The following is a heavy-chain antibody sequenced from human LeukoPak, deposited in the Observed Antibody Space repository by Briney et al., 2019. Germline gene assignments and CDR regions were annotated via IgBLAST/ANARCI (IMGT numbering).Heavy chain of an antibody. Sequence: QAGGSRRLSCAASGFTFSSYAMHWVSQAPGKGLEWVAVISYDGSNKYYADSVKGRFTISRDNSKNTLYLQMNSLRAEDTAVYYCARGILHGDYSYWGQGTLVTVSS. CDR1: GFTFSSYA. CDR2: ISYDGSNK. CDR3: ARGILHGDYSY. D-gene: IGHD4-17*01. V-gene: IGHV3-30-3*01. J-gene: IGHJ4*02.